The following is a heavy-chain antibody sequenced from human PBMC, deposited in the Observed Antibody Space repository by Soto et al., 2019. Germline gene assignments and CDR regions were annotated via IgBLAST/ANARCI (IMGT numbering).Heavy chain of an antibody. J-gene: IGHJ5*02. CDR3: ARVVPGAEAWFGP. V-gene: IGHV1-18*01. D-gene: IGHD2-2*01. CDR2: ISLYSDGT. CDR1: GYTFSNYG. Sequence: QVQLVQSGGEVKRPGASVKVSCKTSGYTFSNYGITWVRQAPGQPLEWLGWISLYSDGTNYAQKFPGIVSMTTDTSTTTAYMELRSLRSDDTAVYYCARVVPGAEAWFGPWGQGTLVTVSS.